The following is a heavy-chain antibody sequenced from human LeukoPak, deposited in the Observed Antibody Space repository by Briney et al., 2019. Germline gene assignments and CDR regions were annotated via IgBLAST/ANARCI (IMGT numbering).Heavy chain of an antibody. D-gene: IGHD4-23*01. V-gene: IGHV1-46*01. Sequence: GASVKVSCKASGYTFTSYYMHWVRQAPGQGLEWMGIINPSGGSTSYAQKFQGRVTMTRDMSTSTVYMELSSLRSEDTAVYYCARDQDHYGGKDPLDYWGQGTLVTVSS. CDR1: GYTFTSYY. J-gene: IGHJ4*02. CDR3: ARDQDHYGGKDPLDY. CDR2: INPSGGST.